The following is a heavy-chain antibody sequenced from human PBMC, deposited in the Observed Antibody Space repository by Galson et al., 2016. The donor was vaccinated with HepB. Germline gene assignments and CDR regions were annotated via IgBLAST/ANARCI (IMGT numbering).Heavy chain of an antibody. CDR1: GSTFRGYA. V-gene: IGHV3-23*01. D-gene: IGHD3-10*01. J-gene: IGHJ4*02. CDR3: AKDLQVSPLWFGELFPDD. CDR2: ITAAGGVT. Sequence: SLRLSCAASGSTFRGYAMSWVCQAPGKGLEWLSAITAAGGVTYYADSVKGRFTIARDNSKNTLYLEMSSLRVEDTAVYYCAKDLQVSPLWFGELFPDDWGQGTLVAVSS.